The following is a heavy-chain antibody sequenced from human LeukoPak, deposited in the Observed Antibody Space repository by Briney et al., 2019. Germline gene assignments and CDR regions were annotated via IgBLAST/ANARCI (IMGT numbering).Heavy chain of an antibody. J-gene: IGHJ4*02. V-gene: IGHV3-23*01. Sequence: PGGSLRCSCAASGFTCSSYAMSWVRQAPGMGLEWVSAITGSGGSTYYADSVKGRFTISRDNSKNTLYLQMNSLRAEDTAVYYCARLRSGYYVDYWGQGTLVTVSS. CDR1: GFTCSSYA. CDR2: ITGSGGST. D-gene: IGHD3-22*01. CDR3: ARLRSGYYVDY.